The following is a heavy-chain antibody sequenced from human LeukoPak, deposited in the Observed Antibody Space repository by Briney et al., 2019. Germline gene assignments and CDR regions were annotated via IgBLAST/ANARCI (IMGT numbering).Heavy chain of an antibody. CDR3: AREVTVTDLDY. V-gene: IGHV3-53*01. Sequence: GGSLRLSCAASGFTVSSNYMNWVRQAPGKGLEWVSVIYSGGSTYYAGSVKGRFTISRDNSKNTLYLQMNSLRAEDTAVYYCAREVTVTDLDYWGQGTLVTVSS. CDR1: GFTVSSNY. D-gene: IGHD4-17*01. CDR2: IYSGGST. J-gene: IGHJ4*02.